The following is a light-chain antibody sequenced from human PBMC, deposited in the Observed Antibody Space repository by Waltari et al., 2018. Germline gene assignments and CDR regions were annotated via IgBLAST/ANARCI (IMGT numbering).Light chain of an antibody. CDR3: YSATDNDWL. Sequence: SYELTQPSSESVSPGQTVRINCSGDILTKRYARWFQRKPGQAPIVIIYKDTERPSGIPERFSGSSSGTTVTLTITGAQVEDEADYYCYSATDNDWLFGGGTKLTVL. CDR1: ILTKRY. CDR2: KDT. V-gene: IGLV3-27*01. J-gene: IGLJ2*01.